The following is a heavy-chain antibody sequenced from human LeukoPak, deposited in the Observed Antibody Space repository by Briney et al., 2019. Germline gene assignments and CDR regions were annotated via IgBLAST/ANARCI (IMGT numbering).Heavy chain of an antibody. CDR1: GFTFSDSW. V-gene: IGHV3-30*18. D-gene: IGHD5-18*01. J-gene: IGHJ4*02. Sequence: GGSLRLSCAASGFTFSDSWLHWVRQAPGKGLEWVAVISYDGSNKYYADSVKGRFTISRDNSKNTLYLQMNSLRAEDTAVYYCAKAPTKTAMVSAYWGQGTLVTVSS. CDR3: AKAPTKTAMVSAY. CDR2: ISYDGSNK.